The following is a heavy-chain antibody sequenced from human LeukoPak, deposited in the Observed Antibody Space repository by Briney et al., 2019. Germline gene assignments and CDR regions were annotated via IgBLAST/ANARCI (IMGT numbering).Heavy chain of an antibody. Sequence: ASVKVSCKASGYTFTSYYMHWVRQAPRQGLEWMGIINRSGGSTNYAQKFQGRVTMTRDTSTSTVYMKMSSLRSEDTAVYYCARGPHLGCGGDCPSSDYWGQGTLVTVSS. CDR3: ARGPHLGCGGDCPSSDY. D-gene: IGHD2-21*02. V-gene: IGHV1-46*01. CDR1: GYTFTSYY. J-gene: IGHJ4*02. CDR2: INRSGGST.